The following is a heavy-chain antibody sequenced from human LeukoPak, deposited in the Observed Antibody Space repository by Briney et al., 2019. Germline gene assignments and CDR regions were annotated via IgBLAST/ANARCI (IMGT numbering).Heavy chain of an antibody. Sequence: GESLQISCQGSGYSFTSYWIGWVRQMPGKGLEWMGIIYPGDSDTRYSPSFQGQVTISADKSISTAYLQWSSLKASDTAMYYCARRVAVAGLDYWGQGTLVTVSS. CDR2: IYPGDSDT. J-gene: IGHJ4*02. CDR1: GYSFTSYW. CDR3: ARRVAVAGLDY. V-gene: IGHV5-51*01. D-gene: IGHD6-19*01.